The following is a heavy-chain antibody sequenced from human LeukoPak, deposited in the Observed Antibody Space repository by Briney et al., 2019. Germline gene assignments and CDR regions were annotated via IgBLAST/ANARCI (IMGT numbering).Heavy chain of an antibody. V-gene: IGHV1-18*01. J-gene: IGHJ4*02. CDR2: ISAYNGNT. Sequence: ASVKVSCKASGYTFTSYGISWVRQAPGQGLEWMGWISAYNGNTNYAQKLQGRATMTTDTSTSTAYMELRSLRSDDTAVYYCARDHRILTGYYYYSDYWGQGTLVTVSS. D-gene: IGHD3-9*01. CDR1: GYTFTSYG. CDR3: ARDHRILTGYYYYSDY.